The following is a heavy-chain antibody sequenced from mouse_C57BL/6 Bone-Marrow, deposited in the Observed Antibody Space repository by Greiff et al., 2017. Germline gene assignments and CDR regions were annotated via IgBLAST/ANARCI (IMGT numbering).Heavy chain of an antibody. V-gene: IGHV1-4*01. CDR1: GYTFTSYT. J-gene: IGHJ4*01. Sequence: VQLQQSGAELARPGASVKMSCKASGYTFTSYTMHWVKQRPGQGLEWIGYINPSSGYTKYNQKFKDKATLTADKSSSTAYMQLSSLTSEDSAVYYWARGRNGYYVLYYAMDYWGQGTSVTGSS. D-gene: IGHD2-3*01. CDR2: INPSSGYT. CDR3: ARGRNGYYVLYYAMDY.